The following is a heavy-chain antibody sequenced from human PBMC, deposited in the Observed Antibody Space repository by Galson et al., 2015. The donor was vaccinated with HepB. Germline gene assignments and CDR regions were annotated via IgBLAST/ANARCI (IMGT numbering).Heavy chain of an antibody. Sequence: SLRLSCAASGFTVRCNYMNWVRQAPGKGLEWVSLIYSGGSTYYADSVRGRFTISRDNSKNTVYLQMNSLSPEDTAVYYCARLGPHAFWNGPRQANYFDYWGQGTLVFVSS. CDR3: ARLGPHAFWNGPRQANYFDY. J-gene: IGHJ4*02. CDR2: IYSGGST. V-gene: IGHV3-53*01. D-gene: IGHD3-3*01. CDR1: GFTVRCNY.